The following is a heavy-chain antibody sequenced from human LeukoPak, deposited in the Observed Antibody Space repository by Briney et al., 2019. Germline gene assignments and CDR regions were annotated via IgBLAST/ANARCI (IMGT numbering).Heavy chain of an antibody. D-gene: IGHD3-22*01. CDR2: IYHSGST. V-gene: IGHV4-4*02. Sequence: PSETLSLTCAVSGDSISRGTWWSWVRQPPGKGLEWIGEIYHSGSTNYNPSLKSRVTISVDKSKNQFSLKLSSVTAADTAVYYCARSPPHYYDSSGYYRGHFDYWGQGTLVTVSS. CDR1: GDSISRGTW. J-gene: IGHJ4*02. CDR3: ARSPPHYYDSSGYYRGHFDY.